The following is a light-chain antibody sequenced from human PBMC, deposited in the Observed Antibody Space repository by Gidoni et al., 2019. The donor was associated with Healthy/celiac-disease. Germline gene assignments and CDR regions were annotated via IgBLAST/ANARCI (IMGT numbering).Light chain of an antibody. CDR1: QSISSY. Sequence: DLQMTQSPSSPSASVGDRVTITCRPSQSISSYLNWYQQKPGKAPKLLIYAASSLQSGVPSRFSGSGSGTDFTLTISSLQPEDFATYYCQQSYSTPWTFXQXTKVEIK. CDR2: AAS. J-gene: IGKJ1*01. CDR3: QQSYSTPWT. V-gene: IGKV1-39*01.